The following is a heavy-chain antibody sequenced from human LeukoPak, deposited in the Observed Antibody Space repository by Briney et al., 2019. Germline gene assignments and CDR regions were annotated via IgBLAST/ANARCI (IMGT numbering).Heavy chain of an antibody. CDR3: AKAPVTTCRGAFCYPFDY. V-gene: IGHV3-23*01. CDR1: GFTLSSYA. D-gene: IGHD2-15*01. CDR2: ISDTGNT. J-gene: IGHJ4*02. Sequence: GRSLRLSCAASGFTLSSYAMSWVRQAPGKWLEWVSAISDTGNTYHADSVKGGFTISRDISKNTLFLQMNRLRPEDAAVYYCAKAPVTTCRGAFCYPFDYWGLGTLVTVSS.